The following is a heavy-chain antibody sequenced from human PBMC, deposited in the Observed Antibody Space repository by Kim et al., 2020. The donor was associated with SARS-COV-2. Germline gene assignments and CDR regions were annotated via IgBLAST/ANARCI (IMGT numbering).Heavy chain of an antibody. J-gene: IGHJ6*02. Sequence: ASVKVSCKASGYTFTSYGISWVRQAPGQGLEWMGWISAYNGNTNYAQKLQGRVTMTTDTSTSTAYMELRSLRSDDTAVYYCARVWAYDSSGYYPGYYYGMDVWGQGTTVTVSS. CDR3: ARVWAYDSSGYYPGYYYGMDV. D-gene: IGHD3-22*01. V-gene: IGHV1-18*04. CDR1: GYTFTSYG. CDR2: ISAYNGNT.